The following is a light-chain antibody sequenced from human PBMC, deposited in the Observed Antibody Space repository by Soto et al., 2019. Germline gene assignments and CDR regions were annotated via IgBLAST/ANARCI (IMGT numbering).Light chain of an antibody. CDR1: QGIRND. J-gene: IGKJ1*01. CDR3: LQDHNYPFT. V-gene: IGKV1-6*01. CDR2: GAS. Sequence: AIQMTQSPSSLSASVGDRVTITCRASQGIRNDLGWYQQKPGKAPNLLIYGASSSQSGVPSRFSGSGSGTDFTLTISSLQPEDFATYYCLQDHNYPFTVGQGTKVDSK.